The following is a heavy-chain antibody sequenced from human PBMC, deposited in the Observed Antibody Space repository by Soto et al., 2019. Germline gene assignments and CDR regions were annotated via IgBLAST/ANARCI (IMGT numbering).Heavy chain of an antibody. CDR2: ISAYNGNT. D-gene: IGHD3-3*01. CDR3: ARDLGFGVVSVGWFDP. V-gene: IGHV1-18*01. J-gene: IGHJ5*02. CDR1: GYTFTSYG. Sequence: EASVKVSCKASGYTFTSYGISWVRQAPGQGLEWMGWISAYNGNTNYAQKLQGRVTMTTDTSTSTAYMELRSLRSDDTAVYYCARDLGFGVVSVGWFDPWGQGTLVTVSS.